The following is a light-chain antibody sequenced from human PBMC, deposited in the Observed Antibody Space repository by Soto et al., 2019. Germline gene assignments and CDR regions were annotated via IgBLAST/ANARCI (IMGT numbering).Light chain of an antibody. CDR2: DVS. J-gene: IGLJ2*01. CDR1: SSDVGGYNY. V-gene: IGLV2-8*01. Sequence: QSVLTQPPSASGSPGQSVTISCTGTSSDVGGYNYVSWYQVHPGKAPKLMIYDVSKRPSGVPDRFSGSKSGNTASLTVSGLQAEDEADFYCSSYAGSNNFVVFGGGTKLTVL. CDR3: SSYAGSNNFVV.